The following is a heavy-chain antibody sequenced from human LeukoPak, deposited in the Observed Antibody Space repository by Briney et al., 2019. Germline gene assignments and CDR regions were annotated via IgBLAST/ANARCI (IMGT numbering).Heavy chain of an antibody. CDR1: GFTFNTYG. Sequence: GGSLRLSCTASGFTFNTYGMHWVRRPPGKGLEWVAFITHDRGDEYYADSVKGRFTISRDSSKTTLYLQMNSLRAEDTAVYYCYTDIVTVPAPDYWGQGALVTVSS. CDR3: YTDIVTVPAPDY. V-gene: IGHV3-30*02. J-gene: IGHJ4*02. D-gene: IGHD2-2*01. CDR2: ITHDRGDE.